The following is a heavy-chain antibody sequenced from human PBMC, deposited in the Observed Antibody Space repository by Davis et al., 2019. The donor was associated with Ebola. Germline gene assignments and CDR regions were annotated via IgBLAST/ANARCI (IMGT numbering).Heavy chain of an antibody. CDR1: GYTFTSYA. J-gene: IGHJ4*02. V-gene: IGHV1-69*13. D-gene: IGHD6-19*01. CDR3: ARRSSGWYGFDY. Sequence: SSVPVSCKASGYTFTSYALSWVRQAPGQGLEWMGRIIPIFGTANYAQKFQGRVTITADESTSTAYMELSSLRSEDTAVYYCARRSSGWYGFDYWGQGTLVTVSS. CDR2: IIPIFGTA.